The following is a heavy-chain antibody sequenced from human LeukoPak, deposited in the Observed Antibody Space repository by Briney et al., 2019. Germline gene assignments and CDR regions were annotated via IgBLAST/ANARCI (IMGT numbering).Heavy chain of an antibody. J-gene: IGHJ4*02. CDR3: ARVGKYSSSWYYFDY. CDR2: IYYSGST. Sequence: NPSETLSLTCTVSGGSISSYYWSWIRQPPGKGLEWIGYIYYSGSTNYNPSLKSRVTISVDTSKNQFSLKLSSVTAADTAVYYCARVGKYSSSWYYFDYWGQGTLVTVSS. V-gene: IGHV4-59*01. D-gene: IGHD6-13*01. CDR1: GGSISSYY.